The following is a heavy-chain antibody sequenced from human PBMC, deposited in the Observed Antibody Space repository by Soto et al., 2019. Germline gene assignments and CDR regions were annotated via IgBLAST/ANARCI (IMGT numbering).Heavy chain of an antibody. CDR2: IKQDGSEK. Sequence: GESLKISCAASGFTFSSYWMSWVRQAPGKGLEWVANIKQDGSEKYYVDSVKGRFTISRDNTKNSLYLQMNSLRAEDTAVYYCARDNDYSNRYYYYYYGMDVWGQGTTVTVSS. CDR1: GFTFSSYW. CDR3: ARDNDYSNRYYYYYYGMDV. V-gene: IGHV3-7*03. D-gene: IGHD4-4*01. J-gene: IGHJ6*02.